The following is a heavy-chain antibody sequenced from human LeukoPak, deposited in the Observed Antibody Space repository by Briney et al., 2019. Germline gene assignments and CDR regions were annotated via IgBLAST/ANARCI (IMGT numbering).Heavy chain of an antibody. CDR1: GGSFSGYY. D-gene: IGHD3-9*01. Sequence: PSETLSLTCAVYGGSFSGYYWSWIRQPPGKGLEWIGEINHSGSTNYNPSLKSRVTISVDTSKNQFSLKLSSVTAADTAVYYCASGLGSTGYRWFDPWGQGTLVTVSS. CDR3: ASGLGSTGYRWFDP. V-gene: IGHV4-34*01. J-gene: IGHJ5*02. CDR2: INHSGST.